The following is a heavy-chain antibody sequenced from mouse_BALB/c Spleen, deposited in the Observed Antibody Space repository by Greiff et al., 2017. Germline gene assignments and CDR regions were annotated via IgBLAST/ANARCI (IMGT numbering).Heavy chain of an antibody. CDR1: GYTFTSYY. Sequence: VKLMESGPELVKPGASVRISCKASGYTFTSYYIHWVKQRPGQGLEWIGWIYPGNVNTKYNEKFKGKATLTADKSSSTAYMQLSSLTSEDSAVYFCARDSSGYVMDYWGQGTSVTVSS. CDR3: ARDSSGYVMDY. J-gene: IGHJ4*01. CDR2: IYPGNVNT. D-gene: IGHD3-2*01. V-gene: IGHV1S56*01.